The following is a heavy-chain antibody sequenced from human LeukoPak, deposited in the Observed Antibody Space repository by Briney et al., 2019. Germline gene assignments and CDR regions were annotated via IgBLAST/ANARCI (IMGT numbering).Heavy chain of an antibody. Sequence: PSETLSLTCAVYGGSFSGYYWGWIRQPPGEGLEWIGRIYHSGSTYYNPSLKSRVTISVDTSKNQFSLKLSSVTAADTAVYYCARGPYVWGSYYFDYWGQGTLVTVSS. V-gene: IGHV4-34*01. D-gene: IGHD3-16*01. CDR2: IYHSGST. CDR3: ARGPYVWGSYYFDY. CDR1: GGSFSGYY. J-gene: IGHJ4*02.